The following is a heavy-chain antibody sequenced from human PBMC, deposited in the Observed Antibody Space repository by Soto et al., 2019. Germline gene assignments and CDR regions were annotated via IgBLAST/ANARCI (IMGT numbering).Heavy chain of an antibody. J-gene: IGHJ4*02. Sequence: PXESLRLSCAASGLTFSYTSMGWVRPAPEKGLEWVSAISGSGGSTNYADSVKGRFTISRDNSKNALYLQMNSLRAEDTAVYYCAKGIGIVGATLGYWGQGTLVTVSS. V-gene: IGHV3-23*01. D-gene: IGHD1-26*01. CDR2: ISGSGGST. CDR3: AKGIGIVGATLGY. CDR1: GLTFSYTS.